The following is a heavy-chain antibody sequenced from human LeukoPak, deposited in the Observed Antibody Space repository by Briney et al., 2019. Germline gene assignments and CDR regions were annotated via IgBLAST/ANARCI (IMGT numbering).Heavy chain of an antibody. CDR1: GYSISIGYY. J-gene: IGHJ4*02. CDR2: INDSGST. Sequence: SETLSLTCTVSGYSISIGYYWGWIRQPPGKGLEWIGEINDSGSTNYNPSLKSRVTISVDTSKNQFSLRLSSVTAADTAVYYCARGGAEVLLWFGEYLGFYYWGQGTLVTVSS. V-gene: IGHV4-38-2*02. D-gene: IGHD3-10*01. CDR3: ARGGAEVLLWFGEYLGFYY.